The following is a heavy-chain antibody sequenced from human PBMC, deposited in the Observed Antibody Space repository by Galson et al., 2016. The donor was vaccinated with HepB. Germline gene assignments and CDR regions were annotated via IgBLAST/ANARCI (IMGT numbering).Heavy chain of an antibody. CDR3: ARGDWRNFDY. V-gene: IGHV4-34*01. CDR2: INHRGST. Sequence: SETLSLTCSVYGETFSGYYWNWIRQPPGRGLEWIGEINHRGSTNYNPSLKSRVTISVDTSKHQFSLTLDSVTAADTAFYYCARGDWRNFDYWGQGTLVTVSS. D-gene: IGHD3/OR15-3a*01. CDR1: GETFSGYY. J-gene: IGHJ4*02.